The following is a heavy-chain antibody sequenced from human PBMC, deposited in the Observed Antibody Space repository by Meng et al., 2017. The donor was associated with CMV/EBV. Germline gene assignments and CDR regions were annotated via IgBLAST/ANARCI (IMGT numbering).Heavy chain of an antibody. CDR1: GFTFSSYG. V-gene: IGHV3-30*02. CDR2: IRYDGSNK. D-gene: IGHD2-2*01. Sequence: LSLTCAASGFTFSSYGMHWVRQAPGKGLEWVAFIRYDGSNKYYADSVKGRFTISRDNSKNTLYLQMNSLRAEDTAVYYCARDFVVVPAAKGEFDYWGQGTLVTVSS. CDR3: ARDFVVVPAAKGEFDY. J-gene: IGHJ4*02.